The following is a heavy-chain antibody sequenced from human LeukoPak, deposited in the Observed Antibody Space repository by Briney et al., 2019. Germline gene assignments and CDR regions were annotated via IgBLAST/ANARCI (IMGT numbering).Heavy chain of an antibody. CDR2: IYYSGST. Sequence: SETLSLTCTVSGGSISSYYWSWIRQPPGKGLEWIGYIYYSGSTNYNPSLKGRVTISVDTSKNQFSLKLSSVTAADTAVYYCARDSSGYYYYFDYWGQGTLVTVSS. CDR3: ARDSSGYYYYFDY. V-gene: IGHV4-59*01. CDR1: GGSISSYY. J-gene: IGHJ4*02. D-gene: IGHD3-22*01.